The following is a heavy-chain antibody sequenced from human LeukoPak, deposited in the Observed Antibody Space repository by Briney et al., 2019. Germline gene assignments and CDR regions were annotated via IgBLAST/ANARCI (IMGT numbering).Heavy chain of an antibody. CDR2: ISGSGDST. CDR3: AKTRPLDSSSWSHGDY. CDR1: GGSISSGGYY. J-gene: IGHJ4*02. Sequence: ETLSLTCTVSGGSISSGGYYWSWVRQAPGKGLEWVSAISGSGDSTYYGDSVRGRFTISRDNSKNTLYLQMNSLRAEDTAVYYCAKTRPLDSSSWSHGDYWGQGTLVTVSS. V-gene: IGHV3-23*01. D-gene: IGHD6-13*01.